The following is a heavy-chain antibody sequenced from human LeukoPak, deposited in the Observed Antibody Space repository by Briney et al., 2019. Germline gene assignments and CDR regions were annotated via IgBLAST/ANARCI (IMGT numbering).Heavy chain of an antibody. J-gene: IGHJ6*02. D-gene: IGHD2-15*01. CDR2: IYSGGST. CDR3: ARVAYAYYYYGMDV. CDR1: GFTVSSNY. Sequence: GGSLRLSCVASGFTVSSNYMSWVRQAPGKGLEWVSAIYSGGSTYYAASVKGRFTISRDNSKNTLYLQMNSLRAEDTAVYYCARVAYAYYYYGMDVWGQGTTVTVSS. V-gene: IGHV3-66*02.